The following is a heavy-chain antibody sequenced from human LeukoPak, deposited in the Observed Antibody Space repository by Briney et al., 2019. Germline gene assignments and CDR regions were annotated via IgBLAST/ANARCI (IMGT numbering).Heavy chain of an antibody. Sequence: PSETLSLTCAVYGGSFSGYYWSWIRQPPGKGLEWIGEINHSGSTNYNPSLKSRVTISVDTSKNQFSLKLSSVTAADTAVYYCARVRWLRLRYAFDVWGQGTMVTVSS. J-gene: IGHJ3*01. CDR3: ARVRWLRLRYAFDV. CDR2: INHSGST. V-gene: IGHV4-34*01. D-gene: IGHD5-12*01. CDR1: GGSFSGYY.